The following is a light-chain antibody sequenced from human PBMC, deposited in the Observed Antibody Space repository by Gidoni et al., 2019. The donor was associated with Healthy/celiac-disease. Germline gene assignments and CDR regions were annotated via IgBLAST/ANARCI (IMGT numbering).Light chain of an antibody. CDR2: EVS. V-gene: IGLV2-23*02. CDR3: CSYAGSSDWV. Sequence: QSDLTQPASVSGTPGQSITIACTGTSSDVGSYNLVSWYQQHPGKAPKLMIYEVSKRPSGVSNRFSGSKSGNTASLTISGLQAEDEADYYCCSYAGSSDWVFGGGTTLTVL. J-gene: IGLJ3*02. CDR1: SSDVGSYNL.